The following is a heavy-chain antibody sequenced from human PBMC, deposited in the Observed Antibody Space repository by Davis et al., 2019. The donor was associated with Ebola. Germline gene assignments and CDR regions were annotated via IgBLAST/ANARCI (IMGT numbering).Heavy chain of an antibody. D-gene: IGHD2-15*01. Sequence: AASVKVSCKASGYTFTSYYMHWVRQAPGQGLEWMGIINPSDGSTSYAQKFQGRVTVTRDTSTTTVYMDLSSLRSEDTALYYCAKGGGNKLFDAFDFWGQGTMVTVSS. CDR1: GYTFTSYY. CDR3: AKGGGNKLFDAFDF. J-gene: IGHJ3*01. V-gene: IGHV1-46*01. CDR2: INPSDGST.